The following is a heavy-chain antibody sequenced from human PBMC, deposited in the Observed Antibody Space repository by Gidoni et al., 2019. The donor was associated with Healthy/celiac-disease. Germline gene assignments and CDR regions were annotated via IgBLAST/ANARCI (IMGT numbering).Heavy chain of an antibody. J-gene: IGHJ3*02. Sequence: EVQLVQSGAEVKTPGESLTFSCQGSGYSFTIYWIGWVRQMPGKGLEWMGIIYPGDSETRYSPSFQGQVTISDDKSISTAYLQGSSRKASDTARYCCASPSGSYTGGVFDAFDIWGQGTMVTVSS. CDR3: ASPSGSYTGGVFDAFDI. V-gene: IGHV5-51*03. CDR1: GYSFTIYW. D-gene: IGHD1-26*01. CDR2: IYPGDSET.